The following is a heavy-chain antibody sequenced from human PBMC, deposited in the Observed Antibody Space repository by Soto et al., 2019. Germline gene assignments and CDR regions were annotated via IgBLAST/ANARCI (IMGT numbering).Heavy chain of an antibody. CDR3: ARMYYYDSSGYYPTFDY. V-gene: IGHV3-48*02. CDR1: GFTFSSYS. J-gene: IGHJ4*02. D-gene: IGHD3-22*01. CDR2: ISSSSSTI. Sequence: GGSLRLSCAASGFTFSSYSMDWVRQAPGKGLEWVSYISSSSSTIYYADSVKGRFTISRDNAKNSLYLQMNSLRDEDTAVYYYARMYYYDSSGYYPTFDYWGQGTLVTVSS.